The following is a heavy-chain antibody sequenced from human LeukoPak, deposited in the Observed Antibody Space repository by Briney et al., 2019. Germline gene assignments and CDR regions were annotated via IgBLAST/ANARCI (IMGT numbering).Heavy chain of an antibody. CDR3: AKDAQRGFDYSYSLEY. Sequence: PGGSLRLSCAASGFIFNHHAMHWFRQAPGKGLEWVAVIWSDKSNKFYADSVRGRFTISRDDSRKTVYLQMERLIAEDTAIYYCAKDAQRGFDYSYSLEYWGQGALVTVAS. J-gene: IGHJ4*02. CDR1: GFIFNHHA. CDR2: IWSDKSNK. D-gene: IGHD4-11*01. V-gene: IGHV3-33*06.